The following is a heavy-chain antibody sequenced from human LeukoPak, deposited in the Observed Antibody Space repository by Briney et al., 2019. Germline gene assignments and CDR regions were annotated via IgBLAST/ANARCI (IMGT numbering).Heavy chain of an antibody. CDR2: IIPIFGTA. V-gene: IGHV1-69*05. Sequence: SVKVSCKASGKVSGDSFSNYGLSWVRQAPGQSLEWMGGIIPIFGTANYAQKFQGRVTITRDTSASTAYMELSSLRSEDTAVYYCARGRYCSSTSCYTPTIPRFDPWGQGTLDTVSS. CDR3: ARGRYCSSTSCYTPTIPRFDP. CDR1: GKVSGDSFSNYG. D-gene: IGHD2-2*02. J-gene: IGHJ5*02.